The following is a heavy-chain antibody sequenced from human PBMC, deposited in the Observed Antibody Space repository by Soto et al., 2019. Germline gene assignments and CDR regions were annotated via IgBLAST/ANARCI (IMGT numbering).Heavy chain of an antibody. Sequence: QVQLVQSGAEVKKPGSSVKVSCKASGGTFSSYTISWVRQAPGQGLEWMGRIIPILGIANYAQKCQGRVTITADKSTSTAYMELRSLRSEDTAVYYCARDVDTAMEVLFYWGQGTLVTVSS. D-gene: IGHD5-18*01. CDR1: GGTFSSYT. CDR3: ARDVDTAMEVLFY. V-gene: IGHV1-69*02. J-gene: IGHJ4*02. CDR2: IIPILGIA.